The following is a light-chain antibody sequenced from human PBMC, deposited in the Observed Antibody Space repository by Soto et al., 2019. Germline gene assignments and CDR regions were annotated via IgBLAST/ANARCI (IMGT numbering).Light chain of an antibody. CDR1: QSVSSY. Sequence: EIVMTQSPATLSVSPGERATLSCRASQSVSSYLAWYQQKPGQAPRLVIYAVFTRAAGIPGRFSGGASGTEFTLTINGLQSEDFAVYYCHQYNNWPRTFGQGTKVDIK. J-gene: IGKJ1*01. V-gene: IGKV3-15*01. CDR3: HQYNNWPRT. CDR2: AVF.